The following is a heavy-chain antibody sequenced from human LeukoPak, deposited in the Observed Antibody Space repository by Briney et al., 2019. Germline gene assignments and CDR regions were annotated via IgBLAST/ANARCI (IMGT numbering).Heavy chain of an antibody. D-gene: IGHD3-10*01. J-gene: IGHJ6*02. Sequence: SVKVSCKASGYTFTSYGISWVRQAPGQGLEWMGRIIPILGIANYAQKVQGRVTITADKSTSTAYMELSSLRSEDTAVYYCARGTITMVRGVIIGEYYYYYGMDVWGQGTTVTVSS. CDR2: IIPILGIA. CDR1: GYTFTSYG. CDR3: ARGTITMVRGVIIGEYYYYYGMDV. V-gene: IGHV1-69*04.